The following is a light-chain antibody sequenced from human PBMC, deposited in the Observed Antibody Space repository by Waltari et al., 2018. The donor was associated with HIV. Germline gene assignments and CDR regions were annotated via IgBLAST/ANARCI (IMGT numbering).Light chain of an antibody. CDR2: RNN. Sequence: AVLTPPPSATGTPGQRITLSSSGTRYNIGSHYGYWYQPLPATAPKLLIYRNNQRPSGVPDRFSGSKSGTSASLAISGLRSEDEADYYCATWDDTLSGHVVFGGGTKLNVL. V-gene: IGLV1-47*01. CDR1: RYNIGSHY. CDR3: ATWDDTLSGHVV. J-gene: IGLJ2*01.